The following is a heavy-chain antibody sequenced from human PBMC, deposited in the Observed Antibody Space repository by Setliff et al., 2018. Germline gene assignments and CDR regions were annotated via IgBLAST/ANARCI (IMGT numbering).Heavy chain of an antibody. V-gene: IGHV3-11*01. D-gene: IGHD3-10*01. CDR1: GFTFSDYY. J-gene: IGHJ4*02. CDR3: ARAYYYGSGSYRN. CDR2: ISSSGSTI. Sequence: GGSLRLSCAASGFTFSDYYMSWIRQAPGKGLEWVSYISSSGSTIYYADSVKGRFTISRDNAKNSLYLQMNSPRAEDTAVYYCARAYYYGSGSYRNWGQGTLVTVSS.